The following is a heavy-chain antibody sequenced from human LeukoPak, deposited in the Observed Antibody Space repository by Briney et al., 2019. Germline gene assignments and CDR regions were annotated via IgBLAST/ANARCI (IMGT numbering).Heavy chain of an antibody. CDR2: ITSTSTSI. Sequence: GGSLRLSCAASGFTFSTYTMCWVRQAPGEGLEWLSYITSTSTSIYYADSVKGRFTISRDNAKNSLYLQMNSLRAEDTAVYYCARDRWGSRWGQGTLVTVSS. J-gene: IGHJ4*02. CDR3: ARDRWGSR. CDR1: GFTFSTYT. D-gene: IGHD7-27*01. V-gene: IGHV3-48*01.